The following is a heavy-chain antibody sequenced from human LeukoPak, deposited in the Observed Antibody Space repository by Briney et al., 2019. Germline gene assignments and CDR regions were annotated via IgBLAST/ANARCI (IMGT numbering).Heavy chain of an antibody. D-gene: IGHD2-8*01. J-gene: IGHJ4*02. V-gene: IGHV3-30*18. CDR2: ISHDGSKR. CDR1: GFTFGSYD. CDR3: AKGSTNTLDN. Sequence: PGGSLRLSCAASGFTFGSYDMHWVRQAPGKGLEWVAPISHDGSKRYYGDSVKGRFAISRDNSKKSLYLQMNSLRPEDTAVYYCAKGSTNTLDNCGQGTLVTVSS.